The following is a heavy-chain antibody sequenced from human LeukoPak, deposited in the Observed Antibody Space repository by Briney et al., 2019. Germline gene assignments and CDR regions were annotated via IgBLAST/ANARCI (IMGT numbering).Heavy chain of an antibody. J-gene: IGHJ5*02. D-gene: IGHD3-22*01. CDR1: GYTFSSYG. Sequence: PGRSLRLSCAASGYTFSSYGRQWVRQAPGKGMERVAVIWYDGSNKYYADSVKGRFTISRDNSKNKLYLQMNSLRAEDTAVYYGGRGGYYYDSSGYFTWGQGTLVTVSS. V-gene: IGHV3-33*01. CDR2: IWYDGSNK. CDR3: GRGGYYYDSSGYFT.